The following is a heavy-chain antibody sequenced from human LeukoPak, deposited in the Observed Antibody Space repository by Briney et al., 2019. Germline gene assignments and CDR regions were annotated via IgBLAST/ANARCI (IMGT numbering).Heavy chain of an antibody. D-gene: IGHD3-3*01. CDR3: AKDYLRFLEWLSYSSFDC. Sequence: PGRSLRLSCAASGFHLEEYAMHLVRQAPGKGLEGVSGISWYWGSIGYADSVKGRFPISRDDSEKTLHLQMNSLRAGDGAVFYCAKDYLRFLEWLSYSSFDCWGPGTLVTVSS. CDR1: GFHLEEYA. CDR2: ISWYWGSI. J-gene: IGHJ4*02. V-gene: IGHV3-9*01.